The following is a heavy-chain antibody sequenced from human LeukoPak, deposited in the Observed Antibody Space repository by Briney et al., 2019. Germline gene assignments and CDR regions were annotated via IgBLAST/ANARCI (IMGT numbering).Heavy chain of an antibody. D-gene: IGHD1-26*01. CDR1: GFTVKDNF. J-gene: IGHJ6*03. CDR3: AKGGPGNYYYYMDV. V-gene: IGHV3-23*01. Sequence: PGGSLRLPCAASGFTVKDNFMSWVRQAPGKGLEWVSAISGSGGSTYYADSVKGRFTISRDNSKNTLYLQMNSLRAEDTAVYYCAKGGPGNYYYYMDVWGKGTTVTVSS. CDR2: ISGSGGST.